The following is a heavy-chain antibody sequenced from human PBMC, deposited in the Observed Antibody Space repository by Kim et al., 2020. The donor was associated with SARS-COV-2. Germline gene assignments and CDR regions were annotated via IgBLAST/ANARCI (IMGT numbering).Heavy chain of an antibody. Sequence: KLQGRVTMTTDPSTSTAYMELRSLRSDDTAVYYCARDWYYDSSGYYVFDYWGQGTLVTVSS. V-gene: IGHV1-18*01. J-gene: IGHJ4*02. CDR3: ARDWYYDSSGYYVFDY. D-gene: IGHD3-22*01.